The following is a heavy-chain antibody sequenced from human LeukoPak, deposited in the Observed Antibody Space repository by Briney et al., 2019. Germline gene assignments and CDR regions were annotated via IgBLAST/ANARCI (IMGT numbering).Heavy chain of an antibody. J-gene: IGHJ4*02. CDR3: ARLAAISGSDYPDD. CDR2: IFYSGNT. V-gene: IGHV4-59*08. Sequence: PSETLSLTCAASGGSFSGHYWVWVRQPPGKGLEWIGYIFYSGNTIYNPSLRSRVTISADTSKNHFSLRLRSVTAADTAVYYCARLAAISGSDYPDDWGQGTLVTVSS. D-gene: IGHD1-26*01. CDR1: GGSFSGHY.